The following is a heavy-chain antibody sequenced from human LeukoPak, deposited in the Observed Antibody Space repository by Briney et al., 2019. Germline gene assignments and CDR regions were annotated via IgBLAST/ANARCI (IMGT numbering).Heavy chain of an antibody. CDR1: GFTFSSYA. CDR2: ISGSGGST. J-gene: IGHJ4*02. V-gene: IGHV3-23*01. CDR3: AKDRVTMVRACSFDY. D-gene: IGHD3-10*01. Sequence: GGSLRLSCAASGFTFSSYAMSWVRQAPGKGLEWVSAISGSGGSTYYADSVKGRFTISRDNSKNTLYLQMNSLRPEDTAVYYCAKDRVTMVRACSFDYWGQGTLVTVSS.